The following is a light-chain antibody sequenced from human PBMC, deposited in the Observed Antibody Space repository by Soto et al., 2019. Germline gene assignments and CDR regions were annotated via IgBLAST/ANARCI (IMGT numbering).Light chain of an antibody. CDR2: GNN. CDR3: QSYDSSLNGVV. Sequence: QSALTQPPSVSGAPGQRVTISCNGSSSNIGAGYDVHWYQQLPGTAPKLLIYGNNNRPSGVPDRFSGSKSGTSASLAITGLQAEDEADYYCQSYDSSLNGVVFGGGTKLTVL. J-gene: IGLJ2*01. V-gene: IGLV1-40*01. CDR1: SSNIGAGYD.